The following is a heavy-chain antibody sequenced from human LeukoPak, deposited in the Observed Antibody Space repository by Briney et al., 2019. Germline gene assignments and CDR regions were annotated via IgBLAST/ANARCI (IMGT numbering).Heavy chain of an antibody. CDR3: ARVAFLPVPMSFFGY. D-gene: IGHD2-2*01. J-gene: IGHJ4*02. V-gene: IGHV1-2*02. CDR1: GYTFTGHY. Sequence: GASVKVSCKASGYTFTGHYIHWVRQAPGQGLEWMGWMNPNNGETIYAQNFQGRVTMTRDTSISTAYMDLTSLRTDDTAVYYCARVAFLPVPMSFFGYWGQGTLVTVSS. CDR2: MNPNNGET.